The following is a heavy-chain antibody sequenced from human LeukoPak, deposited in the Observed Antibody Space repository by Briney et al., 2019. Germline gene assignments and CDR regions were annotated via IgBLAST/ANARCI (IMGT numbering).Heavy chain of an antibody. CDR2: IIPIFGTA. CDR3: AREGARTRVGDY. D-gene: IGHD1-14*01. V-gene: IGHV1-69*13. Sequence: SVKVSCKASGYTFTSYGISWVRQAPGQGLEWMGGIIPIFGTANYAQKFQGRVTITADESTSTAYMELSSLRSEDTAVYYCAREGARTRVGDYWGQGTLVTVSS. J-gene: IGHJ4*02. CDR1: GYTFTSYG.